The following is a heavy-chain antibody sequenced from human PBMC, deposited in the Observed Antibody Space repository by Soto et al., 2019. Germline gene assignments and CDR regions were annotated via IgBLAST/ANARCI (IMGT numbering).Heavy chain of an antibody. CDR2: IWYDGSNK. J-gene: IGHJ6*02. CDR3: ARDLYDFWRGPTIGMDV. Sequence: VGSLRLSCTASGFTFSSYGMHRVLQAPGKGLEWVAVIWYDGSNKYYADSVKGRFTISRDNSKNTLYLQMNSLRAEDTAVYYCARDLYDFWRGPTIGMDVWGQGTTVTVSS. CDR1: GFTFSSYG. D-gene: IGHD3-3*01. V-gene: IGHV3-33*01.